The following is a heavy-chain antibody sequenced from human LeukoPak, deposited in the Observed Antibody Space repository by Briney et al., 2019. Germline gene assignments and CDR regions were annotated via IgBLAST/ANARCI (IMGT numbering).Heavy chain of an antibody. J-gene: IGHJ2*01. D-gene: IGHD2-15*01. CDR3: ARGGYCSGGSCYTDWYFDL. V-gene: IGHV4-59*01. Sequence: PSETLSLTCTVFGDSINNYYWSWIRQPPGKGLEWIGYIYYTGSTNYNPSVKSRLTISVGTSMNQFSLKLSSVTAADTAVYYCARGGYCSGGSCYTDWYFDLWGRGTLVTVSP. CDR2: IYYTGST. CDR1: GDSINNYY.